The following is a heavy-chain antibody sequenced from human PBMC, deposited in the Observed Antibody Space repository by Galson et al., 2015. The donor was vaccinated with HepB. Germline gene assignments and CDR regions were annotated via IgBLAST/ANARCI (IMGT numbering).Heavy chain of an antibody. D-gene: IGHD5-12*01. CDR1: GFTFSSYS. J-gene: IGHJ6*02. CDR3: ARDRIVATFHESYYYYYGMDV. CDR2: ISSSSSYI. Sequence: LRLSCAASGFTFSSYSMNWVRQAPGKGLEWVSSISSSSSYIYYADSVKGRFTISRDNAKNSLYLQMNSLRAEDTAVYYCARDRIVATFHESYYYYYGMDVWGQGTTVTVSS. V-gene: IGHV3-21*01.